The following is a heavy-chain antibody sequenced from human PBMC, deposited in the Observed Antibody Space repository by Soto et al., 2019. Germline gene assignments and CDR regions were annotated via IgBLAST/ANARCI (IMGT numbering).Heavy chain of an antibody. CDR3: AREYGSGSYYTLGWFDP. Sequence: SQTLSLTCAISGDSVSSNSAAWNWIRQSPSRGLEWLGRTYYRSKWYNDYAVSVKSRITINPDTSKNQCSLQLNSVTPEDTAVYYCAREYGSGSYYTLGWFDPWGQGTLVTVSS. CDR1: GDSVSSNSAA. V-gene: IGHV6-1*01. D-gene: IGHD3-10*01. J-gene: IGHJ5*02. CDR2: TYYRSKWYN.